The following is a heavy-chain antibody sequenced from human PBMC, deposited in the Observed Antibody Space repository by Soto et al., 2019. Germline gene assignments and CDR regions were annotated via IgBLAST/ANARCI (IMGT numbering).Heavy chain of an antibody. J-gene: IGHJ4*02. CDR2: ISSSSSYI. Sequence: PGGSLRLSCAASGFTFSSYSMNWVRQAPGKGLEWVSSISSSSSYIYYADSVKGRFTISRDNAKNSLYLQMNSLRAEDTAVYYCARSFSAFKDGGYLYYFDYWGQGTLVTVSS. V-gene: IGHV3-21*01. D-gene: IGHD3-16*02. CDR3: ARSFSAFKDGGYLYYFDY. CDR1: GFTFSSYS.